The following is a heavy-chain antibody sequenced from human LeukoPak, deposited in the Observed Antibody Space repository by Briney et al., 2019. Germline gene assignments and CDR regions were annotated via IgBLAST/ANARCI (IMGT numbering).Heavy chain of an antibody. J-gene: IGHJ4*02. V-gene: IGHV3-9*01. D-gene: IGHD6-13*01. CDR2: ISWNSGSI. Sequence: GGSLRLSCAASGFTFDDYAMHWVRQAPGKGLEWVSGISWNSGSIGYADSVKGRFTISRDNAKNSLYLQMNSLRAEDTALYYCAKDRYSSSRLIFDYWGQGTLVTVSS. CDR3: AKDRYSSSRLIFDY. CDR1: GFTFDDYA.